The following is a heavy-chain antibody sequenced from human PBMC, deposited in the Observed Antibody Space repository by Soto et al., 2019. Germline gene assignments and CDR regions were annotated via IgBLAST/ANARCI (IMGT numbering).Heavy chain of an antibody. CDR1: GYIFNTYG. V-gene: IGHV1-18*01. Sequence: ASVKVSCKASGYIFNTYGIAWVRQAPGQGLEWMGWISTYNGHTKYAQKLQDRVTLTTDTSMSTAYMELRSLRSDDTAVYYCIKDDCSGDTCYLGHWGQGTLVTVSS. J-gene: IGHJ4*02. CDR3: IKDDCSGDTCYLGH. D-gene: IGHD2-15*01. CDR2: ISTYNGHT.